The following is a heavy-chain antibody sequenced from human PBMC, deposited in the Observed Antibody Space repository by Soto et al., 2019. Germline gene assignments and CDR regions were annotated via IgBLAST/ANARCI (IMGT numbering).Heavy chain of an antibody. D-gene: IGHD6-6*01. CDR3: ARGPLEYSSSSWDY. V-gene: IGHV3-11*01. J-gene: IGHJ4*02. CDR1: GFTFSDYY. CDR2: ISRSGSTI. Sequence: GGSLRLSCAASGFTFSDYYMSWIRQAPGRGLEWVSYISRSGSTIYYADSVKGRFTISRDNAKNSLYLQMNSLRAEDTAVYYCARGPLEYSSSSWDYWGQGPLVTVPS.